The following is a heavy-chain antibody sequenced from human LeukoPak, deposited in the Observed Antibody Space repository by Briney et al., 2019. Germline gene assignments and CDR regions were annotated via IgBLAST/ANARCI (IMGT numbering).Heavy chain of an antibody. J-gene: IGHJ4*02. CDR3: EKVGDYYFDY. D-gene: IGHD3-10*01. V-gene: IGHV3-23*01. CDR2: ISGSGGST. CDR1: GFTFSSYA. Sequence: PGGSLRLSCAVSGFTFSSYAMSCVRQPPGKGLEWVSSISGSGGSTYYADSAKGRFTISRDNSKNTLYLQMNSLRAEDTAVYYCEKVGDYYFDYWGQGTLVTVSS.